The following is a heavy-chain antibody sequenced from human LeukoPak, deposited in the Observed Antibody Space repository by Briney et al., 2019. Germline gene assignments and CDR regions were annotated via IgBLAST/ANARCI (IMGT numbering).Heavy chain of an antibody. CDR1: GDSLTSSSYY. J-gene: IGHJ3*02. CDR3: TRPSKQWRGYYAFDI. V-gene: IGHV4-39*01. Sequence: SETLSLTCTVSGDSLTSSSYYWGWIRQPPGKGLEWIGSIYYSGSTYYNPSLKSRVTISEDTSKNQFSLKLSSVIAADTAVYYCTRPSKQWRGYYAFDIWGQGTMVTVSS. CDR2: IYYSGST. D-gene: IGHD6-19*01.